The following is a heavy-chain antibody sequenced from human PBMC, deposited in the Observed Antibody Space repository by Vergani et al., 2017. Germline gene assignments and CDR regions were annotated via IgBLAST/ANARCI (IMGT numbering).Heavy chain of an antibody. V-gene: IGHV3-30*03. J-gene: IGHJ1*01. CDR1: GFTSSYYG. CDR2: ISYDGTQK. Sequence: QVHLVESGGGVVQPGRSLRLSCVVSGFTSSYYGMHWVRQAPGKGLEWVAVISYDGTQKYYADYVKGRLTISRDNSKSTLYLQMNSLRTEDTAVYYSATKSCGTPGCQIGYFREWVQGTLVTVSS. CDR3: ATKSCGTPGCQIGYFRE. D-gene: IGHD1-1*01.